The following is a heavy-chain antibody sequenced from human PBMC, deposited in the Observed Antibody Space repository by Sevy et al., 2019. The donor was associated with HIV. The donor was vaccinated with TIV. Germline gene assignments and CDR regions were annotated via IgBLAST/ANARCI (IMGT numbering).Heavy chain of an antibody. CDR3: TKLSMIVVVTSYFDF. CDR2: ISGSGLTT. J-gene: IGHJ4*02. Sequence: GGSLRLSCAASEFTFSSYAMSWVRQAPGKGLEWVSGISGSGLTTYYADSVKGRFTIPRDNSKNTVYLEMNSLRVDDTAIYYCTKLSMIVVVTSYFDFWGQGTLVTVSS. V-gene: IGHV3-23*01. D-gene: IGHD3-22*01. CDR1: EFTFSSYA.